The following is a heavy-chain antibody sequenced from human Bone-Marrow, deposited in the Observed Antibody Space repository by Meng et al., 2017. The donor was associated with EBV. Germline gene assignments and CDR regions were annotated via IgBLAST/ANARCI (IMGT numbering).Heavy chain of an antibody. D-gene: IGHD6-25*01. Sequence: VQLVESGGALVQPGGSPRLSCVASGFTFSHYWMHWVRQAPGKGLVWVSRTNEDGRTTDYADSVKGRFTISRDNTKNILYLQMDSLRADDTALYFCSRDLAGSDDDWGQGTLVTVSS. CDR3: SRDLAGSDDD. V-gene: IGHV3-74*01. J-gene: IGHJ4*02. CDR1: GFTFSHYW. CDR2: TNEDGRTT.